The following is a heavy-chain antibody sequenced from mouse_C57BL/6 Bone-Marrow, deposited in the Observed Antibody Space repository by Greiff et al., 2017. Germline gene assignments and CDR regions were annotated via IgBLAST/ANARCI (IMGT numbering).Heavy chain of an antibody. J-gene: IGHJ3*01. CDR3: ARDCDSSSSWFAY. D-gene: IGHD1-1*01. V-gene: IGHV1-80*01. CDR2: IYPGDGDT. Sequence: LQESGAELVKPGASVKISCKASGYAFSSYWMHWVKQRPGKGLEWIGQIYPGDGDTNYNGKFKGKATLTADTSSSTAYMQLSSLTSEDTAVYFCARDCDSSSSWFAYWGQGTLVTVSA. CDR1: GYAFSSYW.